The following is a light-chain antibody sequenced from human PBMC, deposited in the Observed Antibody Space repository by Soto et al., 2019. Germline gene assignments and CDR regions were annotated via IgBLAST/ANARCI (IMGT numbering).Light chain of an antibody. Sequence: VLTQSPATLSLSPVERATLSCRASQSVSTYLAWYQKKPGQPPRLLIYDASFRATGIPDRFSGSGSGTDFTLTISSLEPADFAVYYCQQRSRWPPWSFGQGTKVDIK. J-gene: IGKJ1*01. CDR2: DAS. CDR1: QSVSTY. V-gene: IGKV3-11*01. CDR3: QQRSRWPPWS.